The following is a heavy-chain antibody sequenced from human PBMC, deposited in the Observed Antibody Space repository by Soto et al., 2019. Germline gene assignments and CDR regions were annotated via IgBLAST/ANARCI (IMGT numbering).Heavy chain of an antibody. CDR3: ASQRYCDYDCYVCDY. CDR1: GDSIISRNW. Sequence: QVQLQESGPGLVKPSGTLSLTCAVSGDSIISRNWWTWVRQTPGKGLEWIGEIHHSASTNYNPSLNSRVIRSVFQSTDLFSRNLSSVSYADTAVYYCASQRYCDYDCYVCDYWGQGTLVTVSS. D-gene: IGHD2-21*02. V-gene: IGHV4-4*02. CDR2: IHHSAST. J-gene: IGHJ4*02.